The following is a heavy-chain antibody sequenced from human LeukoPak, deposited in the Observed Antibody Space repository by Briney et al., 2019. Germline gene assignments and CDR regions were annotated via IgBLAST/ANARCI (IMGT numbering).Heavy chain of an antibody. D-gene: IGHD2-21*02. J-gene: IGHJ4*02. Sequence: SQTLSLTCTVSGGSISSGDYYWSWIRQPPGKGLEWIGYIYYSGSTYYNPSLKSRVTISVDTSKNQFSLKLSSVTAADTAVYYCTRGSLRTASDYWGQGTLVTVSS. CDR3: TRGSLRTASDY. CDR1: GGSISSGDYY. CDR2: IYYSGST. V-gene: IGHV4-30-4*01.